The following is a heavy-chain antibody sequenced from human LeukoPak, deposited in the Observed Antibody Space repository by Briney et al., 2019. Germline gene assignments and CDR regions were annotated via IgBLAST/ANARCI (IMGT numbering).Heavy chain of an antibody. CDR3: ARDCDGGGCYSVYD. CDR2: ISSSSSYI. J-gene: IGHJ4*02. D-gene: IGHD2-15*01. Sequence: GGSLRLSCAASGFTFSSYSMNWVRQAPGKGLEWVSSISSSSSYIYYADSVKGRFTISRDNAKNSLYLQMNSLRAEDTAVYYCARDCDGGGCYSVYDWGQGTLVTVSS. V-gene: IGHV3-21*01. CDR1: GFTFSSYS.